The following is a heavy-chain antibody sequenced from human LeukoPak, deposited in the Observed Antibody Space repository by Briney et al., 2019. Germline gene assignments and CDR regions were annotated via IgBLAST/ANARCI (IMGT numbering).Heavy chain of an antibody. Sequence: GASVKVSCKASGGTFSSYAFTWVRQAPGQGLDWLGGIFPSLNIANYAQQFQGRVTITADRSTSTVYMELTSLRAEDTAVYYCAELGITMIGGVWGKGTTVTISS. CDR3: AELGITMIGGV. D-gene: IGHD3-10*02. CDR2: IFPSLNIA. V-gene: IGHV1-69*10. J-gene: IGHJ6*04. CDR1: GGTFSSYA.